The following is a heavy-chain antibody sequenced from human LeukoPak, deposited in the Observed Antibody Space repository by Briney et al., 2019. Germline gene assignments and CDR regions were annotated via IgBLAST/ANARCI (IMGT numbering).Heavy chain of an antibody. V-gene: IGHV4-34*01. CDR1: GASFSNYC. CDR3: AARGGGWFDP. CDR2: INDSGST. Sequence: SETLSLTCTVHGASFSNYCWTWIRQPPGKGLEWIGDINDSGSTNYNPSLKSRLTISVDTSKKHFSLRLTSVTAADTAVYFCAARGGGWFDPWGQGTLVTVSS. J-gene: IGHJ5*02. D-gene: IGHD6-6*01.